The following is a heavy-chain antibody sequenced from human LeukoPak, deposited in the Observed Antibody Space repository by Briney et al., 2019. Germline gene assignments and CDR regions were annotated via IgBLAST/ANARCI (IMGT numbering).Heavy chain of an antibody. CDR3: ARVGATRPPGPLDY. V-gene: IGHV4-61*08. Sequence: SETLSLTCTVSGGSISSGGYYWSWIRQHPGKGLEWIGYIYYSGSTNYNPSLKSRVTISVDTSKNQFSLKLSSVTAADAAVYYCARVGATRPPGPLDYWGQGTLVTVSS. CDR1: GGSISSGGYY. D-gene: IGHD1-26*01. J-gene: IGHJ4*02. CDR2: IYYSGST.